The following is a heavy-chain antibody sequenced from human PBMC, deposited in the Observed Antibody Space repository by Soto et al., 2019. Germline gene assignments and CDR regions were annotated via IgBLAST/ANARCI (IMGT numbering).Heavy chain of an antibody. Sequence: SETLSLTXTVSGGSISSYYWSWIRQPPGKGLEWIGYIYYSGSTNYNPSLKSRVTISVDTSKNQFSLKLSSVTAADTAVYYCAREGYSSADYGMDVWGQGTTVTVSS. D-gene: IGHD3-16*02. CDR3: AREGYSSADYGMDV. V-gene: IGHV4-59*01. CDR1: GGSISSYY. J-gene: IGHJ6*02. CDR2: IYYSGST.